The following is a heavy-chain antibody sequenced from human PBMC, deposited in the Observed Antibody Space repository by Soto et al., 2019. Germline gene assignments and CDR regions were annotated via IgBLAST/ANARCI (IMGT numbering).Heavy chain of an antibody. CDR3: AKDKDRVTFSYYFDY. J-gene: IGHJ4*02. CDR2: ISWNSASI. V-gene: IGHV3-9*01. Sequence: EVQLVESGGGLVQPGRSLRLSCAASGFPFDDYAMHWVRQAPGKGLEWVSGISWNSASIGYAYSVKGRFTISRDNAKNSLYLQMNRLRAEDTALYYCAKDKDRVTFSYYFDYWGQATLVTVSP. D-gene: IGHD2-21*02. CDR1: GFPFDDYA.